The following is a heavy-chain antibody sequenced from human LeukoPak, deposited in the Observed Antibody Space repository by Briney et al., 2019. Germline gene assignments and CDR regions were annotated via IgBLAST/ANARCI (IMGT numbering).Heavy chain of an antibody. J-gene: IGHJ3*02. CDR1: GGSISSYY. V-gene: IGHV4-59*01. CDR2: IYYSGST. D-gene: IGHD3-22*01. CDR3: ARGFSYYYDSSPPAFDI. Sequence: NPSETLSLTCTVSGGSISSYYWSWIRQPPGKGLEWIGYIYYSGSTNYNPSLKSRVTISVDTSKNQFSLKLSSVTAADTAVYYCARGFSYYYDSSPPAFDIWGQGTMVTVSS.